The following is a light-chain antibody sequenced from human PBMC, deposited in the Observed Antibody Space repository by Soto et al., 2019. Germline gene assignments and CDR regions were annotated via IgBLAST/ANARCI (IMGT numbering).Light chain of an antibody. J-gene: IGKJ3*01. CDR2: AAS. CDR1: QGIASW. Sequence: DIQMPQSPPSVSASXXDRVXITCRASQGIASWVAWDQQKPGKAPKXXTDAASNLQRLGPSRFSGSGFGTNFTLTSSTLQPEDFATYYCRQGSSFPLTFGPGTKVEIK. V-gene: IGKV1D-12*01. CDR3: RQGSSFPLT.